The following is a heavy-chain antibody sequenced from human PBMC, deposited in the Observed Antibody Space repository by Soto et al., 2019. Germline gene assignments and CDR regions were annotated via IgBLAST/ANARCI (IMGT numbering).Heavy chain of an antibody. CDR1: GFTFSSYA. CDR2: FTNYGAT. Sequence: EVQLLESAGGLVQPGGSLRLSCAASGFTFSSYAMSWVRQAPGRGLEWVSTFTNYGATFYADSVKGRFTISRDNSNNTLYLQMNSLRAEDTALYYCAREFASGSQNYDYWGLGTLVTVSS. CDR3: AREFASGSQNYDY. V-gene: IGHV3-23*01. D-gene: IGHD3-10*01. J-gene: IGHJ4*02.